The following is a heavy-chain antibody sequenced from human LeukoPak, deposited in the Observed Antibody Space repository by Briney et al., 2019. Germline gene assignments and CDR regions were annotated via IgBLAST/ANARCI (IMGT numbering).Heavy chain of an antibody. CDR1: GFSFSSYW. Sequence: PAGSLRLSCAASGFSFSSYWMHWVRQAPGKGLVRVSRINSDGSSTSYADSVKGRFTIFRDNAKNTLYLQMNSLRAEDTGVYYCARDDGWSYFHYWGQGTLVTVSS. J-gene: IGHJ4*02. D-gene: IGHD3-3*01. CDR2: INSDGSST. V-gene: IGHV3-74*01. CDR3: ARDDGWSYFHY.